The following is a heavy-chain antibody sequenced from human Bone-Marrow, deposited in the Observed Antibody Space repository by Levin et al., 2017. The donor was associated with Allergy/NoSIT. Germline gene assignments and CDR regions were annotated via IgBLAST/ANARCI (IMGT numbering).Heavy chain of an antibody. CDR3: ARDSTTFGGVIAGGRVP. Sequence: GASVKVSCKTSGNTYTGYYMHWVRQAPGQGLEWMGRINPNSGGTNYAQKFQGRVTMTRDTSINTVYMELSRLIFDDTAVYYCARDSTTFGGVIAGGRVPWGQGTLVTVSS. D-gene: IGHD3-16*02. V-gene: IGHV1-2*06. CDR2: INPNSGGT. CDR1: GNTYTGYY. J-gene: IGHJ5*02.